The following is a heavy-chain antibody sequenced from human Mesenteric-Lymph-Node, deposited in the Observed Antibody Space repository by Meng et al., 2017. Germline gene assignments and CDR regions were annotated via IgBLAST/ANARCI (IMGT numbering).Heavy chain of an antibody. D-gene: IGHD6-19*01. Sequence: ASVKVSCQASGYIFSNYGISWVRQAPGQGLEWMGRITTYTGDTNYAQNFQGRVTMTTDTSTSTAYMELTSLTSADTAVYYCARDKDHTLWLAPHLDTWGQGTLVTVSS. V-gene: IGHV1-18*01. CDR2: ITTYTGDT. CDR1: GYIFSNYG. CDR3: ARDKDHTLWLAPHLDT. J-gene: IGHJ5*02.